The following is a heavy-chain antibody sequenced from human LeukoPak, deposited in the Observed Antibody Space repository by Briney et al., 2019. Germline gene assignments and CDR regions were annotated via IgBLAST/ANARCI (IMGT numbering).Heavy chain of an antibody. CDR2: IYTSGST. D-gene: IGHD2-2*01. Sequence: PSETLSLTCTVSGCSISSYYWSWIRQPPGKGLEWIVRIYTSGSTNYNPSLKSRVTMSVDTSKNQFSLKLSSVTAADTAVYYCARDMCSSTSCHDYYYYMDVWGKGTTVTVSS. CDR1: GCSISSYY. CDR3: ARDMCSSTSCHDYYYYMDV. J-gene: IGHJ6*03. V-gene: IGHV4-4*07.